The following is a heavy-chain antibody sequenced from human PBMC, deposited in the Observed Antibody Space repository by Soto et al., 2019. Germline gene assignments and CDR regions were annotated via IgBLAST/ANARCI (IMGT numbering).Heavy chain of an antibody. CDR1: GFTFSSYS. D-gene: IGHD3-9*01. CDR3: ARVFNYDILTGYYVAPTDAFDI. Sequence: GGSLRLSCAASGFTFSSYSMNWVRQAPGKGLEWVSSISSSSSYIYYADSVKGRFTISRDNAKNSLYLQMNSLRAEDTAVYYCARVFNYDILTGYYVAPTDAFDIWGQGTMVTVSS. V-gene: IGHV3-21*01. CDR2: ISSSSSYI. J-gene: IGHJ3*02.